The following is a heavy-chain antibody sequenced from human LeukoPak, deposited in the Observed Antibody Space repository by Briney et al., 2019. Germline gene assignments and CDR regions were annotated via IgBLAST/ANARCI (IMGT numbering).Heavy chain of an antibody. CDR1: GFTFSSDW. CDR2: INPDGSEK. CDR3: ARDSRYSGSYFFDY. Sequence: AGGSLRLSCAVSGFTFSSDWMIWVRQAPGKGLEWVANINPDGSEKNYVDSVKGRFTISRDNAKNSLYLQMNSLRAEDTAVYYCARDSRYSGSYFFDYWGQGTLVTVSS. V-gene: IGHV3-7*01. J-gene: IGHJ4*02. D-gene: IGHD1-26*01.